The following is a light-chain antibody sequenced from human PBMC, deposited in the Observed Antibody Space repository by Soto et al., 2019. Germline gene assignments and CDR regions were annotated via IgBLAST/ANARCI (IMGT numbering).Light chain of an antibody. CDR2: KAS. Sequence: DIQMTQSPSTLSGSVGDRVTNTCRASQTISSWLAWYQQKPGKAPKLLIYKASTLKSGVPSRFSGSGSGTDFTLTISRLEPEDFAVYYCQQYGSSPWTFGQGTKVDNK. CDR1: QTISSW. CDR3: QQYGSSPWT. V-gene: IGKV1-5*03. J-gene: IGKJ1*01.